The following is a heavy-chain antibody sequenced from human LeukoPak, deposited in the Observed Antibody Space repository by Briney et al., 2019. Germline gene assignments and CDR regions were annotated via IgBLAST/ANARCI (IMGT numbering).Heavy chain of an antibody. Sequence: SETLSLTCAVYGGSFSGYYWSWIRQPPGKGLEWIGEINHSGSTNYNPSLKSRVTISVDTSKNQFSLKLTSVTAADTAVYYCARGKREVVTSWGQGTLVTVSS. CDR1: GGSFSGYY. J-gene: IGHJ5*02. CDR2: INHSGST. V-gene: IGHV4-34*01. D-gene: IGHD2-21*02. CDR3: ARGKREVVTS.